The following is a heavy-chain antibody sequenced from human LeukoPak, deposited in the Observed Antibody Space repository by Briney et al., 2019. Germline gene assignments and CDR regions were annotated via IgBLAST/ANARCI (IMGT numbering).Heavy chain of an antibody. J-gene: IGHJ4*02. CDR3: AKNPDYDFWSSFDY. V-gene: IGHV3-53*01. CDR1: GFTVSSNY. D-gene: IGHD3-3*01. Sequence: GGSLRLSCAASGFTVSSNYMSWVRQAPGKGLEWVSVIYSGGSTYYADSVKGRFTISRDNSKNTLYLQMNSLRAEDTAVYYCAKNPDYDFWSSFDYWGQGTLVAVSS. CDR2: IYSGGST.